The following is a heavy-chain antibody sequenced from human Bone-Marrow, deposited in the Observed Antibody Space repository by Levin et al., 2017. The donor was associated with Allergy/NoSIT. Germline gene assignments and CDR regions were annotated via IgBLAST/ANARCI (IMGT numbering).Heavy chain of an antibody. CDR2: IYHNENT. Sequence: PSETLSLTCAVSGGSVSSINWWSWVRQPPGKGLEWIGEIYHNENTNYNPSLKSRVTISVDKPKNQVALRVTSVTAADTAVYFCARTPDYYYGMDLWGQGTTVTVS. V-gene: IGHV4-4*02. J-gene: IGHJ6*02. CDR1: GGSVSSINW. CDR3: ARTPDYYYGMDL. D-gene: IGHD2-2*01.